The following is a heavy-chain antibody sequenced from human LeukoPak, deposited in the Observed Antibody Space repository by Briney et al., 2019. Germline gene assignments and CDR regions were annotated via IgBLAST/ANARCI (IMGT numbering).Heavy chain of an antibody. CDR2: IYSGGST. J-gene: IGHJ3*02. CDR3: AHSRELLLDAFDI. V-gene: IGHV3-66*01. CDR1: GFTVSSNY. Sequence: PGGSLRLSCAASGFTVSSNYMSWVRQAPEKGLEWVSVIYSGGSTYYADSVKGRFTIYGDNSKNTLYLQMYSLRAEDTAVYYCAHSRELLLDAFDIWGQGTMVTVSS. D-gene: IGHD1-26*01.